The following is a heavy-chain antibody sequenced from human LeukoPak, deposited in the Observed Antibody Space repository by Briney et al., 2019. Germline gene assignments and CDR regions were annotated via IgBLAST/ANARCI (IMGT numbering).Heavy chain of an antibody. CDR3: ASSEITMVRGVIGYGMDV. CDR2: IYTSGST. J-gene: IGHJ6*02. D-gene: IGHD3-10*01. CDR1: GGSISSGSYY. V-gene: IGHV4-61*02. Sequence: SETLSLTCTVSGGSISSGSYYWSWIRQPAGKGLEWIGRIYTSGSTNYNPSLKSRVTISVDTSKNQFSLKLSSVTAADTAVYYCASSEITMVRGVIGYGMDVWGQGTTVTVSS.